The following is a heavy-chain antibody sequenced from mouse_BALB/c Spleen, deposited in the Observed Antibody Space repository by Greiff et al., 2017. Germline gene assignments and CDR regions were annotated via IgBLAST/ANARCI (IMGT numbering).Heavy chain of an antibody. CDR3: ARSYYGSRYYYAMDY. J-gene: IGHJ4*01. Sequence: EVMLVESGPGLVKPSQSLSLTCTVTGYSITSDYAWNWIRQFPGNKLEWMGYISYSGSTSYNPSLKSRISITRDTSKNQFFLQLNSVTTEDTATYYCARSYYGSRYYYAMDYWGQGTSVTVSS. CDR2: ISYSGST. V-gene: IGHV3-2*02. CDR1: GYSITSDYA. D-gene: IGHD1-1*01.